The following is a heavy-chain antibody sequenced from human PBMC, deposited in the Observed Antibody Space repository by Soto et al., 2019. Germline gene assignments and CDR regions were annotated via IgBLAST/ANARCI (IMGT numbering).Heavy chain of an antibody. CDR2: IIPIFGTA. D-gene: IGHD4-17*01. J-gene: IGHJ4*03. CDR3: ARNEGREYGNYGFLFDV. V-gene: IGHV1-69*13. Sequence: SVKVSCKASGGTFSSYAISWVRQAPGQGLEWMGGIIPIFGTANYAQKFQGRVTITADESTSTAYMELSSLRSEDTAVYYCARNEGREYGNYGFLFDVWGQGTLVTVSS. CDR1: GGTFSSYA.